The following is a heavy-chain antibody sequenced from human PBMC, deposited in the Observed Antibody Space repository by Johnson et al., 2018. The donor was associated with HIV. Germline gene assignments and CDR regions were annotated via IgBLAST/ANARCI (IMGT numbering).Heavy chain of an antibody. CDR3: TKVWGFYYGQYQDAFDI. CDR1: GVTISSFG. V-gene: IGHV3-30*02. Sequence: QVQLVESGGGVVQPGGSLRLSCAASGVTISSFGMHWVRQAPGKGLEWVSFIRFDGSDEYYSTYVKVRFIISRDNSKKTLYLQMNSLRPEDTAVYYCTKVWGFYYGQYQDAFDIWGQGTMVTVSS. CDR2: IRFDGSDE. J-gene: IGHJ3*02. D-gene: IGHD3-10*01.